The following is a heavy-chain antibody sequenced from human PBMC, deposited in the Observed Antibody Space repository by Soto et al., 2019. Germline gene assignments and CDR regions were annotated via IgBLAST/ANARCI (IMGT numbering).Heavy chain of an antibody. V-gene: IGHV4-30-4*01. CDR1: GGSISSGDYY. CDR2: TYYSGST. J-gene: IGHJ4*02. CDR3: ARVRDYGYYVVDY. D-gene: IGHD4-17*01. Sequence: QVQLQESGPGLVKPSQTLSLTCTVSGGSISSGDYYWSWIRQPPGKGLEWIGYTYYSGSTYYNPSLTSRVTISVDTSKNQFSLKLSSVTAADTAVYYCARVRDYGYYVVDYWGQGTLVTVSS.